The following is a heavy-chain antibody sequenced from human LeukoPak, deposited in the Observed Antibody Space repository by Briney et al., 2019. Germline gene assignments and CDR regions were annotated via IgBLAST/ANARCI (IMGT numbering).Heavy chain of an antibody. CDR3: ASHARYYGMDV. J-gene: IGHJ6*02. CDR2: IYSGGST. CDR1: GFTVSSNY. Sequence: GGSLRPSCAASGFTVSSNYMSWVRQAPGKGLEWVSVIYSGGSTYYADSVKGRFTISRDNSKNTLYLQMNSLRAEDTAVYYCASHARYYGMDVWGQGTTVTVSS. V-gene: IGHV3-53*01.